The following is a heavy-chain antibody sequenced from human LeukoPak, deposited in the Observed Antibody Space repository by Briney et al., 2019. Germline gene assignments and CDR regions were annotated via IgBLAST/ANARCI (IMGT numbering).Heavy chain of an antibody. CDR3: ASLLVPAAILDWFDP. V-gene: IGHV3-7*01. CDR1: GFPFSSYW. Sequence: GGSLRLSCVASGFPFSSYWMTWVRQAPGKGLEWVANIKQDGSEKYYVDSVRGRFTISRDNAKNSLYLQMNSLRAEDTAVYYCASLLVPAAILDWFDPWGQGTLVTVSS. CDR2: IKQDGSEK. J-gene: IGHJ5*02. D-gene: IGHD2-2*01.